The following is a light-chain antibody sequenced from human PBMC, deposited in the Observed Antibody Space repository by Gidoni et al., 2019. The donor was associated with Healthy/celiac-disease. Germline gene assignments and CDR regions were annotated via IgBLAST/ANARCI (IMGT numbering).Light chain of an antibody. Sequence: DNVMNPSPLFLLDTTGVPAFISCRSSQSLLHRNGYTDVVWYVQEPGQSPQLLIYLGSKRASGVPDRFSGSESGTDFTLKISRVDAEDVWVYYFMQALQTPVTFGQGTKVEIK. J-gene: IGKJ1*01. CDR3: MQALQTPVT. V-gene: IGKV2-28*01. CDR2: LGS. CDR1: QSLLHRNGYTD.